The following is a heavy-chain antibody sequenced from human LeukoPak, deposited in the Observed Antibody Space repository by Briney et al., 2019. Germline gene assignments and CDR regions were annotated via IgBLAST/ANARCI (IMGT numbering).Heavy chain of an antibody. Sequence: ASVKVSCKASGYTFTSYDINWVRQATGQGLEWMGWMNPNSGNTGYAQKFQGRVTMTRDMSTSTVYMELSSLRSEDTAVYYCARGPNYYDSSGYFLSGRRTDRGYYYMDVWGKGTTVTVSS. V-gene: IGHV1-8*01. CDR2: MNPNSGNT. CDR1: GYTFTSYD. CDR3: ARGPNYYDSSGYFLSGRRTDRGYYYMDV. J-gene: IGHJ6*03. D-gene: IGHD3-22*01.